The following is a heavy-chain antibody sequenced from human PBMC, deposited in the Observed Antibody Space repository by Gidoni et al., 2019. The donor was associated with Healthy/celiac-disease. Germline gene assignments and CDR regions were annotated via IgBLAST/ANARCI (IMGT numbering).Heavy chain of an antibody. CDR3: ARSNGYSYGGRYYFDY. D-gene: IGHD5-18*01. CDR1: GGSFSGYY. J-gene: IGHJ4*02. Sequence: QVQLQQWGAGLLKPSETLSLTCAVYGGSFSGYYWSWIRQPPGKGLEWIGEINHSGSTNYNPSLKSRVTISVDTSKNQFSLKLSSVTAADTAVYYCARSNGYSYGGRYYFDYWGQGTLVTVSS. V-gene: IGHV4-34*01. CDR2: INHSGST.